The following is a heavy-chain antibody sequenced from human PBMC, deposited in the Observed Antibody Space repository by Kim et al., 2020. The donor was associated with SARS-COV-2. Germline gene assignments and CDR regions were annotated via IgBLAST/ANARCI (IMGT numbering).Heavy chain of an antibody. V-gene: IGHV3-7*03. CDR2: INEDGSDT. J-gene: IGHJ4*01. D-gene: IGHD4-17*01. CDR3: VRGTVAILGTAY. CDR1: GFTFSNYW. Sequence: GGSLRLSCAASGFTFSNYWMTWFRQAPGKGLQWVASINEDGSDTHFADSVKGRFTVSRDNAGNSLYLQMNSLNAEDTAVYYCVRGTVAILGTAYWVHGT.